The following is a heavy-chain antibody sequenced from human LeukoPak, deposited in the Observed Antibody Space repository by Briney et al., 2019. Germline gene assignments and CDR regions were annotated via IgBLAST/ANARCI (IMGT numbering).Heavy chain of an antibody. J-gene: IGHJ4*02. CDR1: GGSISSGGYS. CDR2: IYHSGST. CDR3: ARELRRQGFVY. V-gene: IGHV4-30-2*01. Sequence: SETLSLTCAVSGGSISSGGYSWSWIRQPPGKGLEWIGYIYHSGSTYYNPSLKSRVTISVDRSKNQFSLKLSSVTAADTAVYYCARELRRQGFVYWGQGTLVTVSS. D-gene: IGHD4-17*01.